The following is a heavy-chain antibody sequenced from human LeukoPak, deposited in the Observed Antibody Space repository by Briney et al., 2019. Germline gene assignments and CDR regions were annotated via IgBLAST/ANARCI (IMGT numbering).Heavy chain of an antibody. D-gene: IGHD3-10*01. CDR1: GGSFSDFS. J-gene: IGHJ6*03. CDR2: FNHHGGT. V-gene: IGHV4-34*01. Sequence: SETLSLTCNVYGGSFSDFSWSWIRQPPGKGLEWMGEFNHHGGTNYNPSLKSRLTISVATSKNQFSLNLSSVTAADTAVYYCARGDQRFGSGTVNFYYFYMDVWGKGTTVTVSS. CDR3: ARGDQRFGSGTVNFYYFYMDV.